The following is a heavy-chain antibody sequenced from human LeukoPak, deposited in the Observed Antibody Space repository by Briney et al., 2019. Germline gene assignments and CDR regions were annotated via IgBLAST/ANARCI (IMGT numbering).Heavy chain of an antibody. D-gene: IGHD3-22*01. CDR2: ISSSGSTI. V-gene: IGHV3-11*04. J-gene: IGHJ4*02. CDR1: GFTFSDYY. CDR3: AREEYYYDSSGYYHYYFDY. Sequence: GGSLRLSCAASGFTFSDYYMSWIRQAPGKGLEWVSYISSSGSTIYYADSVKGRFTISRDNAKNSLYLQMNSLRAEDTAVYYCAREEYYYDSSGYYHYYFDYWGQGTLVTVSS.